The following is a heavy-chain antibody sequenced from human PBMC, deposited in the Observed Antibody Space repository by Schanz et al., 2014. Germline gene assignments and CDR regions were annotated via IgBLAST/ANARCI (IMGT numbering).Heavy chain of an antibody. CDR1: GFTFSSYA. CDR3: VRDELLWFGEDLSLDY. V-gene: IGHV3-23*01. J-gene: IGHJ4*02. Sequence: EVQLLESGGGLVQPGGSLRLSCAASGFTFSSYAMSWVRQAPGKGLEWVAGISSSGASTYYADSVKGRFTISRDNSNKTVDLQMNSLRAEDTALYYCVRDELLWFGEDLSLDYWGQGALVTVSS. D-gene: IGHD3-10*01. CDR2: ISSSGAST.